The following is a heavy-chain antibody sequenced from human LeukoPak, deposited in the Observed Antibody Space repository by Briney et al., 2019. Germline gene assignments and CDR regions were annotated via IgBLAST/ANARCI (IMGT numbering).Heavy chain of an antibody. J-gene: IGHJ4*02. CDR3: AKDRFDSSSWGSFDY. V-gene: IGHV3-23*01. CDR2: ISGSGGST. D-gene: IGHD6-13*01. CDR1: GFTFSSYA. Sequence: GGSLRLSWAASGFTFSSYAMSWVRQAPGKGLEWVSAISGSGGSTYYADSVKGRFTISRDNSKNTLYLQMNSLRAEDTAVYYCAKDRFDSSSWGSFDYWGQGTLVTVSS.